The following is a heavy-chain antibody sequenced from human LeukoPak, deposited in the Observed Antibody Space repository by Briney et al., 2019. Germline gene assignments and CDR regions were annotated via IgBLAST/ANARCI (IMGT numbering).Heavy chain of an antibody. V-gene: IGHV4-31*03. CDR1: GGSISSGGYY. Sequence: SETLSLTCTVSGGSISSGGYYWSWIRRHPGKGLEWIGYIYYSGSTYYNPSLKSRVTISVDTSKNQFSLKLSSVTAADTAVYYCARWGAYGDDAFDIWGQGTMVTVSS. CDR3: ARWGAYGDDAFDI. D-gene: IGHD4-17*01. CDR2: IYYSGST. J-gene: IGHJ3*02.